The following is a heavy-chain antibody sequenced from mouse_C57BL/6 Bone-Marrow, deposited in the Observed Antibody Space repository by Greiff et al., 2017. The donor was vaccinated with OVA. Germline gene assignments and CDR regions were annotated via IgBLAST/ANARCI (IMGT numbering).Heavy chain of an antibody. J-gene: IGHJ4*01. D-gene: IGHD1-1*01. Sequence: DVQLQESGGDLVKPGGSLKLSCAASGFTFSSYGMSWVRQTPDKRLEWVATISSGGSYTYYPDSVKGRFTISRDNAKNTLYLQMSSLKSEDTAMYYCARHDTTVVATGDYWGQGTSVTVSS. CDR2: ISSGGSYT. V-gene: IGHV5-6*01. CDR1: GFTFSSYG. CDR3: ARHDTTVVATGDY.